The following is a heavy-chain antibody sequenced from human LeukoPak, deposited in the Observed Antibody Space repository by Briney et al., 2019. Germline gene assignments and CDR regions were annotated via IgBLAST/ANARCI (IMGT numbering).Heavy chain of an antibody. CDR2: INPNSGGT. CDR3: ARADWYGSFDY. D-gene: IGHD3-9*01. J-gene: IGHJ4*02. V-gene: IGHV1-2*02. Sequence: ASVKVSCKASGYTFTGYFMHWVRQAPGQGLEWVGWINPNSGGTNYAQMFQGRVTMTRDTSISTAYMELSRLRSDDTAVYYCARADWYGSFDYWGQGILVTVSS. CDR1: GYTFTGYF.